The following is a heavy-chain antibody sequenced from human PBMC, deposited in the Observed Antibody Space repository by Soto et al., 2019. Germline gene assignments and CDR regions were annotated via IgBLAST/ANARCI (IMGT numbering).Heavy chain of an antibody. CDR1: GGSFSGYY. CDR2: INHSGST. V-gene: IGHV4-34*01. CDR3: ARGELSTDYYFDY. J-gene: IGHJ4*02. Sequence: QVQLQQWGAGLLKPSETLSLTCAVYGGSFSGYYWSWIRQPPGKGLEWIGEINHSGSTNYNPSLKSRVTISVDTSKNQCSLKLSSVTAADTAVYYCARGELSTDYYFDYWGQGTLVTVSS. D-gene: IGHD3-16*02.